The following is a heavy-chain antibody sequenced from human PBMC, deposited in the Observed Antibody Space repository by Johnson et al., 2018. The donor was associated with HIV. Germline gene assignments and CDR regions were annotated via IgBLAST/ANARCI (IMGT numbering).Heavy chain of an antibody. CDR2: ITSSGSVI. V-gene: IGHV3-11*04. J-gene: IGHJ3*01. Sequence: VQLVESGGGLVKPGGSLRLSCAASGFTFSDYYMSWIRQAPGKGLEWVSSITSSGSVIHYADSVKGRFTISRDNAKNSLYLVMNSLRAEDTAVYFCASEVEYSILGGVWGQGTVVTVSS. CDR1: GFTFSDYY. D-gene: IGHD6-6*01. CDR3: ASEVEYSILGGV.